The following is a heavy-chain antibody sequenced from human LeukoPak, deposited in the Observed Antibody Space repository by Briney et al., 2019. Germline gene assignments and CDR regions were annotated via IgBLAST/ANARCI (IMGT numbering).Heavy chain of an antibody. J-gene: IGHJ4*02. Sequence: ASVKVSCKASGYTFTSYYMHWVRQAPGQGLEWMGIINPSGGSTSYARKFQGRVTMTRDTSTSTVYMELSSLRSEDPAVYYCARDRFESKGRYYDFWSGNPHSDYWGQGTLVTVSS. CDR3: ARDRFESKGRYYDFWSGNPHSDY. V-gene: IGHV1-46*01. CDR1: GYTFTSYY. D-gene: IGHD3-3*01. CDR2: INPSGGST.